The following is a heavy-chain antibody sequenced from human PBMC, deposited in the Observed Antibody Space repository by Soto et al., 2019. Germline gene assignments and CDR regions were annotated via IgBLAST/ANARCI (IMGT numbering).Heavy chain of an antibody. J-gene: IGHJ3*02. CDR1: GFTFSSYA. CDR2: ISYDGSNK. D-gene: IGHD1-1*01. CDR3: ARDLWKTRWIGERPSPVVFDI. V-gene: IGHV3-30-3*01. Sequence: GGSLRLSCAASGFTFSSYAMHWVRQAPGKGLEWVAVISYDGSNKYYADSVKGRFTISRDNSKNTLYLQMNSLRAEDTAVYYCARDLWKTRWIGERPSPVVFDIWGQGTMVTVSS.